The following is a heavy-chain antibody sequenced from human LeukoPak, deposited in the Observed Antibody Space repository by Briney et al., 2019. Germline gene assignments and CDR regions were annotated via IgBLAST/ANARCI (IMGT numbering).Heavy chain of an antibody. J-gene: IGHJ4*02. Sequence: SETLSLTCTVSGGSISSTTYYWGWIRQPPGQGLERIGTISYSGSTYCNPSLKSRVTISVDTSKNQVSLKLSSVTAADTAVYYCARDFGARYDHWGQGILVTVSS. D-gene: IGHD3-16*01. CDR1: GGSISSTTYY. V-gene: IGHV4-39*07. CDR3: ARDFGARYDH. CDR2: ISYSGST.